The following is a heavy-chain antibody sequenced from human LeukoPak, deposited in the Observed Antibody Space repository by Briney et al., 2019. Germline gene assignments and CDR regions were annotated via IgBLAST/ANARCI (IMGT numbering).Heavy chain of an antibody. D-gene: IGHD5-12*01. Sequence: SETLSLTCTVSGGSISSGGYYWSWIRQHPGKGLEWIGYIYYSGSTYYNPSLKSRVTISVDTSKNQFSLKLSSVTAADTAVYYCAREGRGYSGYDPAPTYFDLWGRGTLVTVSS. V-gene: IGHV4-31*03. CDR2: IYYSGST. CDR3: AREGRGYSGYDPAPTYFDL. CDR1: GGSISSGGYY. J-gene: IGHJ2*01.